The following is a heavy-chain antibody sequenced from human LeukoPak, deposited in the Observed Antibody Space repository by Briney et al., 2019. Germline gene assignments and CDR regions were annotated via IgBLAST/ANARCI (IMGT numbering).Heavy chain of an antibody. CDR2: FYYSGST. CDR3: ARHDCYSTSCNSSYGMDV. Sequence: PSETLSLTCTVSGGSISSSSYHWGWIRQPPGKGLEWIGNFYYSGSTYYNPSLKSRVTISVDTSKNQFSLKLSSVTAADAAVYYCARHDCYSTSCNSSYGMDVWGQGTTVTVSS. J-gene: IGHJ6*02. V-gene: IGHV4-39*01. CDR1: GGSISSSSYH. D-gene: IGHD2-2*01.